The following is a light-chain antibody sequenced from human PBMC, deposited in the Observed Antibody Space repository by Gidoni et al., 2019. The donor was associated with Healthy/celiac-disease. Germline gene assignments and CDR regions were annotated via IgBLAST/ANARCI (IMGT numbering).Light chain of an antibody. Sequence: SYELTQPPSQSVSPGQTARITCSGDALPKQYAYWYQQKPGKAPVLVIYKDSERPSGIPERFSGSSSGTTVTLTISGVQAEDEADYYWQSADSSGTYVVFGGGTKLTVL. CDR1: ALPKQY. V-gene: IGLV3-25*03. CDR3: QSADSSGTYVV. CDR2: KDS. J-gene: IGLJ2*01.